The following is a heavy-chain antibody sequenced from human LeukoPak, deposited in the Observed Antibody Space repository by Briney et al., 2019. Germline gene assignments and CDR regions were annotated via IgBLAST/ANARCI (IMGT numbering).Heavy chain of an antibody. V-gene: IGHV3-9*01. D-gene: IGHD3-9*01. J-gene: IGHJ4*02. Sequence: PGGSLRLSCAASGFTFDDYAMHWVRQAPGKGLEWVSGISWNSGSIGYADSVKGRFTISRDNAKNSLYLQMNSLRAEDTALYYCAKDRRYGYYDILAGYTNFDYWGQGTLVTVSS. CDR2: ISWNSGSI. CDR3: AKDRRYGYYDILAGYTNFDY. CDR1: GFTFDDYA.